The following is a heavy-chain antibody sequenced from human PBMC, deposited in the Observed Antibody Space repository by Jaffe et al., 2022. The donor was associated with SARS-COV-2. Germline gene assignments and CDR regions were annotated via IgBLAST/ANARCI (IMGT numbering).Heavy chain of an antibody. Sequence: EVQLVESGGGLVQPGRSLRLSCAASGFTFDDYAMHWVRQAPGKGLEWVSGISWNSGSIGYADSVKGRFTISRDNAKNSLYLQMNSLRAEDTALYYCAKDLSSSWGGGEKYGMDVWGQGTTVTVSS. V-gene: IGHV3-9*01. J-gene: IGHJ6*02. CDR2: ISWNSGSI. CDR1: GFTFDDYA. CDR3: AKDLSSSWGGGEKYGMDV. D-gene: IGHD6-13*01.